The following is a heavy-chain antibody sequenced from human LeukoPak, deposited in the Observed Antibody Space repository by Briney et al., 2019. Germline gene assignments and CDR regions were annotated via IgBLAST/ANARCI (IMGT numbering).Heavy chain of an antibody. J-gene: IGHJ1*01. V-gene: IGHV1-18*01. CDR1: GYTFSNYG. CDR2: SSPYNGKT. D-gene: IGHD3-16*02. Sequence: GASVMVSCKASGYTFSNYGISWVRQAPGQGLEWMGWSSPYNGKTNYAQKLQGRVTMTTDTSTSTAYMELRSLRSDDTAMYYCARGLLTFGGVIGGPQALEYFQHWGQGTLVTVSS. CDR3: ARGLLTFGGVIGGPQALEYFQH.